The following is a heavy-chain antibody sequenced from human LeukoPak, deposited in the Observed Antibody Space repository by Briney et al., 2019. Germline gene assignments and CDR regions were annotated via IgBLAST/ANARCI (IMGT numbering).Heavy chain of an antibody. J-gene: IGHJ5*02. Sequence: PSETLSLTCTVSGGSISSYYWSWIRQPPGKGLERIGYIYYSGSTNYNPSLKSRVTISVDTSKNQFSLKLSSVTAADTAVYYCARVGDYGDYNYWFDPWGQGTLVTVSS. CDR1: GGSISSYY. V-gene: IGHV4-59*01. CDR3: ARVGDYGDYNYWFDP. CDR2: IYYSGST. D-gene: IGHD4-17*01.